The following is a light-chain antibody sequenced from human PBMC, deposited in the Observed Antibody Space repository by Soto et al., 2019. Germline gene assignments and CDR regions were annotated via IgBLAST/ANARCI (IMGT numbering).Light chain of an antibody. Sequence: IVLTQSPDTLSMSPGETVTLSYRASQSVGTNLAWYLQTPGQAPRLLIYGASTRASGIPARFTGSGSGTEFTLAISSLQSEDFAVYYCQHYNDWPRTFGPGAKVEIK. J-gene: IGKJ1*01. V-gene: IGKV3-15*01. CDR2: GAS. CDR3: QHYNDWPRT. CDR1: QSVGTN.